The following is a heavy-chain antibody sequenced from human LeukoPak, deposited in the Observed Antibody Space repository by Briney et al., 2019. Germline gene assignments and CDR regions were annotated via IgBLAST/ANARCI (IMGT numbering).Heavy chain of an antibody. D-gene: IGHD3-22*01. CDR1: GYTFTGYH. Sequence: ASVKVSCKASGYTFTGYHMHWVRQAPGQGLEWMGWISTYNGNTNYAQKLQGRVTMTTDTSTSTAYMELRSLRSDDTAVYYCARVVSGYYRGDHWGQGTLVTVSS. CDR3: ARVVSGYYRGDH. V-gene: IGHV1-18*04. CDR2: ISTYNGNT. J-gene: IGHJ4*02.